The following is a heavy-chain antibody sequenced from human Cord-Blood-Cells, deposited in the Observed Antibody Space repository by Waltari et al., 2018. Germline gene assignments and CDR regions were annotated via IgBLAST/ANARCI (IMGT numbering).Heavy chain of an antibody. Sequence: QVQLQESGPGLVKPSETLSLTCAVSGYSISSGSSWGWIRQPPGKGLEWIGSIYHSGSTYYNPSLKSRVTISVDTSKNQFSLKLSSVTAADTAVYYCARAAGYCSSTSCYFDYWGQGTLVTVSS. J-gene: IGHJ4*02. D-gene: IGHD2-2*01. CDR1: GYSISSGSS. V-gene: IGHV4-38-2*01. CDR2: IYHSGST. CDR3: ARAAGYCSSTSCYFDY.